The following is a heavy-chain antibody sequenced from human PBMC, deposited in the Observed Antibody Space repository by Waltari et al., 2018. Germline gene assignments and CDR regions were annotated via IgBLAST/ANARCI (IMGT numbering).Heavy chain of an antibody. CDR2: INPNSGDT. V-gene: IGHV1-2*06. D-gene: IGHD4-17*01. CDR1: GYTFTGYY. Sequence: QVHLVQSGAEVKKPGASVKVSCKASGYTFTGYYIQWLGRAPGQGLEWMGRINPNSGDTNYAQNFQGRVTLTRDTSINTAYMELSSLKSDDTAVYYCARDLGSDYGNRDYWGQGTLVTVPS. J-gene: IGHJ4*02. CDR3: ARDLGSDYGNRDY.